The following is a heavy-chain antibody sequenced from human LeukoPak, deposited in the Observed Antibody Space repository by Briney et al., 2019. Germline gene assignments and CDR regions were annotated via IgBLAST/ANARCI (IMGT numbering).Heavy chain of an antibody. Sequence: ASVKVSCKASGGTLSSYTISWVRQAPGQGLEWMGWINPNSGGTNYAQKFQGRVTMTRDTSISTAYMELSRLRSDDTAVYYCARDLSGYSKGYWGQGTLVTLSS. CDR2: INPNSGGT. D-gene: IGHD3-22*01. CDR1: GGTLSSYT. J-gene: IGHJ4*02. V-gene: IGHV1-2*02. CDR3: ARDLSGYSKGY.